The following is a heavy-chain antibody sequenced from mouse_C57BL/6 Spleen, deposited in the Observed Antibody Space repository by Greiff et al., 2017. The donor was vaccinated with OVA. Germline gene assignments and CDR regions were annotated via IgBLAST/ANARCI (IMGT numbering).Heavy chain of an antibody. J-gene: IGHJ4*01. CDR3: ARDYYGSPMDY. CDR2: INPNNGGT. V-gene: IGHV1-26*01. D-gene: IGHD1-1*01. Sequence: EVQLQQSGPELVKPGASVKISCKASGYTFTDYYMNWVKQSHGKSLEWIGDINPNNGGTSYNQKFKGKATLTVDKSSSTAYMELRSLTSEDSAVYYCARDYYGSPMDYWGQGTSVTVSS. CDR1: GYTFTDYY.